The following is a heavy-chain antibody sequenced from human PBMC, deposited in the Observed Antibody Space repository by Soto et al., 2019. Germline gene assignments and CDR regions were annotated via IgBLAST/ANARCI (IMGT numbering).Heavy chain of an antibody. CDR1: GVSISNYY. CDR3: ARVDSGHYYYFDY. D-gene: IGHD1-26*01. V-gene: IGHV4-59*01. Sequence: SETLSLTCTVSGVSISNYYWIWIRQSPGKGLEWIGYIYYSGSANYNPSLNSRVTISVDTSKNQFSLKLSSVTAADTAVYYCARVDSGHYYYFDYWGQGTLVTVSS. J-gene: IGHJ4*02. CDR2: IYYSGSA.